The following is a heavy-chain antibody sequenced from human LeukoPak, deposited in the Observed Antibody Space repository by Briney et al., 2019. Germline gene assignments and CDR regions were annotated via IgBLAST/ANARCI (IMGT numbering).Heavy chain of an antibody. J-gene: IGHJ4*02. V-gene: IGHV3-74*01. CDR3: ARGSYYDSSGYSDFDY. CDR2: INSDGSST. CDR1: GFTFSSYW. D-gene: IGHD3-22*01. Sequence: GGSLRLSCAASGFTFSSYWMHWVRQAPGKGMGWVSRINSDGSSTSYADSVKGRFTISRDNAKNTLYLQMNRLRAEDTAVYYCARGSYYDSSGYSDFDYWGQGTLVAVSS.